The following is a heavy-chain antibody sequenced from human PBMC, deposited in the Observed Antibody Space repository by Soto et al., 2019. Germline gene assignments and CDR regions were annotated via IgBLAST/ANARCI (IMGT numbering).Heavy chain of an antibody. CDR1: GFTFSSYS. V-gene: IGHV3-21*01. CDR2: ISSSSSYI. Sequence: EVQLVESGGGLVKPGGSLRLSCAASGFTFSSYSMNCVRQAPGKGLEWVSSISSSSSYIYYADSVKGRFTISRDNAKNSLYLQRNSLRAEDTAVYYCARDPSPIAVAGVGMDIWGQGTTVTVSS. CDR3: ARDPSPIAVAGVGMDI. J-gene: IGHJ6*02. D-gene: IGHD6-19*01.